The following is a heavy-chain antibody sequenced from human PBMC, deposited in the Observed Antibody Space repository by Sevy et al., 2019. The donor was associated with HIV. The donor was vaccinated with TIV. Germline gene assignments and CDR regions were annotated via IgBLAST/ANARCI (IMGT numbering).Heavy chain of an antibody. CDR1: GFSFDSYG. V-gene: IGHV3-23*01. Sequence: GGSLRLSCAVSGFSFDSYGMTWVRQAPGKGLEWVSGISGSGTRTYYADSVKGRFRISRDNSKNRPYLQRNSLRSEDTAIYYCAKGGGGHYDPDEIGYYFYYYNMDVWGKGTTVTVSS. D-gene: IGHD3-22*01. CDR3: AKGGGGHYDPDEIGYYFYYYNMDV. CDR2: ISGSGTRT. J-gene: IGHJ6*03.